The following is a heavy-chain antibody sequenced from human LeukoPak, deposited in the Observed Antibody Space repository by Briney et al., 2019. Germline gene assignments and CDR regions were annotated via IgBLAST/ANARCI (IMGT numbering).Heavy chain of an antibody. CDR1: GFTFSSYA. CDR2: ISYDGSNK. Sequence: GGSLRLSCAASGFTFSSYAMHWVRQAPGKGLEWVAVISYDGSNKYYADSVKGRFTISRVNSKSMLYLQMNSLRAEDTAVFYCARDLYNWSFDYWGQGTLVTVSS. J-gene: IGHJ4*02. CDR3: ARDLYNWSFDY. D-gene: IGHD1-20*01. V-gene: IGHV3-30*04.